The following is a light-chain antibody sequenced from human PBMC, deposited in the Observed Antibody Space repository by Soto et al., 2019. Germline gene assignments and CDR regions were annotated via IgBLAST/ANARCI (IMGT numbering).Light chain of an antibody. V-gene: IGKV3-20*01. CDR3: QQYGSSPPWT. CDR1: QSVSSY. J-gene: IGKJ1*01. CDR2: GAS. Sequence: EMVLTQSPGNLSLSPGERATLSCRASQSVSSYLAWYQQKPGQAPRLLIYGASSRATGIPDRFSGSGSGTDFTLTISRLEPEDFAVYYCQQYGSSPPWTFGQGTKVEIK.